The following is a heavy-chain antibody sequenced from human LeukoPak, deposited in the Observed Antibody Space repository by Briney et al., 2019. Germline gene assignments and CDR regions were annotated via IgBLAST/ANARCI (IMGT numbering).Heavy chain of an antibody. J-gene: IGHJ6*03. CDR3: ARAPSLEPAYMDV. Sequence: ASVKVSCKASGYTFTGYYMHWMRQAPGQGLEWMGWINPNSGGTDYAQKFQGRVTMTRDTSISTAYMELSRLRSDDTAVYYCARAPSLEPAYMDVWGKGTTVTVSS. CDR2: INPNSGGT. V-gene: IGHV1-2*02. CDR1: GYTFTGYY. D-gene: IGHD3-3*01.